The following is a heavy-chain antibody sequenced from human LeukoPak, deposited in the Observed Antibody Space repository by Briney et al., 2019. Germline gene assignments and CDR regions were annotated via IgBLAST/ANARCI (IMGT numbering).Heavy chain of an antibody. D-gene: IGHD3-10*01. Sequence: SQTLSLTCTVSGGSISSGNYYWSWIRKPAGKGLEWIGRIYTSGSTNYNPSLKSRVTISVDTSKNQFSLKLSSVTAADTAVYYCAKGSNKHLWSTSPFDYWGQGTLVTVSS. J-gene: IGHJ4*02. CDR3: AKGSNKHLWSTSPFDY. V-gene: IGHV4-61*02. CDR1: GGSISSGNYY. CDR2: IYTSGST.